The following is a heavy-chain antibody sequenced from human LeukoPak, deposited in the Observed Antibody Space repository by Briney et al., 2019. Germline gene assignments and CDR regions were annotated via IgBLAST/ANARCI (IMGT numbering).Heavy chain of an antibody. V-gene: IGHV4-61*01. CDR3: ASSPWYSSSWYGNWFDP. J-gene: IGHJ5*02. D-gene: IGHD6-13*01. CDR2: IYYSGST. CDR1: GGSVSSGSYY. Sequence: SETLSLTCTVSGGSVSSGSYYWSWIRQPPGKGLEWIGYIYYSGSTNYNPSLKSRVTISVDTSKNQFSLKLSSVTAADTAVYYCASSPWYSSSWYGNWFDPWGQGTLVTVSS.